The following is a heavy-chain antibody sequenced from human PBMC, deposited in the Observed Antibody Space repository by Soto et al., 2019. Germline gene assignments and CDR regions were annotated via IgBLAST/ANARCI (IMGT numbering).Heavy chain of an antibody. Sequence: GASVKVSCKASGGTFSSCGISWVRQAPGQGLDCMGGIIPIFGTANYAQKFQGRVTITADESTSTAYMELSSLRSEDTAVYYCARDGAIFGMVIRYGMDVWGQGTTVTVSS. D-gene: IGHD3-3*01. V-gene: IGHV1-69*13. CDR2: IIPIFGTA. CDR3: ARDGAIFGMVIRYGMDV. CDR1: GGTFSSCG. J-gene: IGHJ6*02.